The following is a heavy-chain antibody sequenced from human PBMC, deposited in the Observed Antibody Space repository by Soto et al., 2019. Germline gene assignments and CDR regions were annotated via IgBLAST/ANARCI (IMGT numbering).Heavy chain of an antibody. CDR1: GASITSYY. J-gene: IGHJ4*02. D-gene: IGHD3-22*01. V-gene: IGHV4-59*01. CDR3: ASHVLKYYDSSGYHSRFDY. CDR2: IYHSGST. Sequence: PSETLSLTCTVSGASITSYYWSWIRQPPGKGLEWIGYIYHSGSTNYNPSLKSRVTMSVDTSKNQFSLKLISVTAADTAVYYCASHVLKYYDSSGYHSRFDYWGQGTLVTVS.